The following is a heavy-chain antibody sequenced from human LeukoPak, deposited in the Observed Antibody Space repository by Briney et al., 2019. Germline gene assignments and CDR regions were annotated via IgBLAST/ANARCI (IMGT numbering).Heavy chain of an antibody. CDR2: FDPEDGEI. J-gene: IGHJ4*02. CDR3: AAARLNEFWWGY. V-gene: IGHV1-24*01. D-gene: IGHD3-3*01. Sequence: GASVKVSCKVSGDNLNELSMHWVRQSPGKGLEWLGGFDPEDGEIVYAQKFRGRVNMTEDTSTDTAYMSLGSLRPDDTAVYYCAAARLNEFWWGYWGQGTLVTVSS. CDR1: GDNLNELS.